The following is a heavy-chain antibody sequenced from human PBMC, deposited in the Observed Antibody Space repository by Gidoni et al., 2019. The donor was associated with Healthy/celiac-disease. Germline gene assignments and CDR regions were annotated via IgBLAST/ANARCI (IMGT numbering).Heavy chain of an antibody. CDR2: IKRKTDGGTT. J-gene: IGHJ3*02. Sequence: EVQLVESGGGLVKPGGSLRLSCAASGFTFSNAWMSWVRQAPGKGLEWVGRIKRKTDGGTTDYAAPVKGRFTISRDDSKNTLYLQMNSLKTEDTAVYYCTTVYGYVSLRLGELSPKDDAFDIWGQGTMVTVSS. V-gene: IGHV3-15*01. CDR3: TTVYGYVSLRLGELSPKDDAFDI. D-gene: IGHD3-16*02. CDR1: GFTFSNAW.